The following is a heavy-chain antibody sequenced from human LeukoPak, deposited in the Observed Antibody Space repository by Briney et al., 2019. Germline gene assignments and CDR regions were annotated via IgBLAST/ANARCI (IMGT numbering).Heavy chain of an antibody. CDR1: GYTFTGYY. CDR3: ARRRTSVAGGGFDY. Sequence: ASVKVSCKASGYTFTGYYMHWGRQAPGQGLEWMGWINPNSGGTNYAQKFQGRVTMTRDTSISTAYMELSRLRSDDTAVYYCARRRTSVAGGGFDYWGQGTLVTVSS. J-gene: IGHJ4*02. V-gene: IGHV1-2*02. D-gene: IGHD4-23*01. CDR2: INPNSGGT.